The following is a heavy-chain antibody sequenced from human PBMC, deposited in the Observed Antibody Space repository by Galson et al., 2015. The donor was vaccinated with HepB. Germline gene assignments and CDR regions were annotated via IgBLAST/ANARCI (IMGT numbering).Heavy chain of an antibody. J-gene: IGHJ2*01. CDR2: IYWDDSK. V-gene: IGHV2-5*02. D-gene: IGHD2-2*01. CDR1: GLSLTTSGVT. CDR3: AHRRDPSCATTGCWGGDWNFDL. Sequence: PALVKPTQTLTLTCSFSGLSLTTSGVTVAWIRQPPGKALEWLAHIYWDDSKRYSPSLENRLTITKDTSKNQVVFTMTNMAPVDTATYYRAHRRDPSCATTGCWGGDWNFDLWGRGTLVTVSS.